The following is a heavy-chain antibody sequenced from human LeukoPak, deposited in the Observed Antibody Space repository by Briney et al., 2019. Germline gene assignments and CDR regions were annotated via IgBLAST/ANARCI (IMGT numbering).Heavy chain of an antibody. CDR1: GGSFSTYY. J-gene: IGHJ5*02. CDR3: ARGPVRNWFDP. CDR2: IYTSGST. V-gene: IGHV4-4*07. Sequence: PSETLSLTCTVSGGSFSTYYWSWLRQPAGKGLEWIGRIYTSGSTHYNPSLKSRVTMSLDTSKNQFSLKLSSVTAADTAAYYCARGPVRNWFDPWGQGTLVTVSS.